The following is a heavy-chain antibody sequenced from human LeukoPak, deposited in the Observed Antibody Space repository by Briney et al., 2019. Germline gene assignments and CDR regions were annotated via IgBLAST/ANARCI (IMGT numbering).Heavy chain of an antibody. V-gene: IGHV4-30-4*08. D-gene: IGHD2-15*01. CDR2: IYYSGST. Sequence: SETLSLTCTVSGGSISSGDYCWSWIRQPPGKGLEWIGYIYYSGSTYYNPSLKSRVTISVDTSKNQFSLKLSSVTAADTAVYYCARAPAATNWFDPWGQGTLVTVSS. CDR1: GGSISSGDYC. J-gene: IGHJ5*02. CDR3: ARAPAATNWFDP.